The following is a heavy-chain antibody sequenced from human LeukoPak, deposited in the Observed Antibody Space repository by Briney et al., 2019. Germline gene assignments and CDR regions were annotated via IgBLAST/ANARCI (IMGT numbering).Heavy chain of an antibody. CDR3: ERDGNYYDSSGQRHFDY. Sequence: GGSLRLSCAASGFTFSSYSMNWVRQAPGKGLEWVSSISSSSSYIYYADSVKGRFTISRDNAKNSLYLQMNSLRAEDTAVYYCERDGNYYDSSGQRHFDYWGQGTLVTVSS. CDR2: ISSSSSYI. CDR1: GFTFSSYS. J-gene: IGHJ4*02. D-gene: IGHD3-22*01. V-gene: IGHV3-21*01.